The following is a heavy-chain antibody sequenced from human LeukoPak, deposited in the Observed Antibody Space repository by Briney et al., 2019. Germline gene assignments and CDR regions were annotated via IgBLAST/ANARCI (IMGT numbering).Heavy chain of an antibody. D-gene: IGHD3-10*01. CDR3: ARDRARVGTKDDAFDV. Sequence: ASVKVSCKASGYSFTSLYMHWVRQASGQPPEWMGAIDPSGGTTRYAQKFQGRITMTRDTSTGTVHLESSSLRYDDTAVYYCARDRARVGTKDDAFDVWGQGTMVIVSS. J-gene: IGHJ3*01. CDR2: IDPSGGTT. CDR1: GYSFTSLY. V-gene: IGHV1-46*01.